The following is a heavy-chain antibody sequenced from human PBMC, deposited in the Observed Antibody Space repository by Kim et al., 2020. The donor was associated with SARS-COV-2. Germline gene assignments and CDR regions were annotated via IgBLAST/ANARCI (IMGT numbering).Heavy chain of an antibody. CDR1: GVSFSGYY. CDR3: ARGSTRRADY. CDR2: INHSGST. J-gene: IGHJ4*02. V-gene: IGHV4-34*01. D-gene: IGHD3-3*02. Sequence: SETLSLTCAVYGVSFSGYYWSWIRQPPGKGLEWIGEINHSGSTNYNPSLKSRVTISVDTSKNQFSLKLSSVTTADTAVYYCARGSTRRADYWGQGTLVT.